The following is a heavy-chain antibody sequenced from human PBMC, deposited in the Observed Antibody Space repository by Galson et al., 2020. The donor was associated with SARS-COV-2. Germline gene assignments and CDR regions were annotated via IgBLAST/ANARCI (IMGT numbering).Heavy chain of an antibody. J-gene: IGHJ4*02. Sequence: GESLKISCAASGFTFSSYSMNWVRQAPGKGLEWVSSISSSSSYIYYADSVKGRFTISRDNAKNSLYLQMNSLRAEDTAVYYCARDDPTTVVTPPFDYWGQGTLVTGSS. CDR2: ISSSSSYI. CDR3: ARDDPTTVVTPPFDY. V-gene: IGHV3-21*01. CDR1: GFTFSSYS. D-gene: IGHD4-17*01.